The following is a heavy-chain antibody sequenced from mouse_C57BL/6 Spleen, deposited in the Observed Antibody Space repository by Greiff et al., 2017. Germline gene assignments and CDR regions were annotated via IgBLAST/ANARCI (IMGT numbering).Heavy chain of an antibody. Sequence: QVQLQQSGAELVKPGASVKMSCKASGYTFTRYWITWVKQRPGQGLGWIGDIYPGSGSTNYNEKFKSKATLTVDTSSSTAYMQLSSLTSEDSAVYYCARDDGNYEYWGQGATLTVS. CDR2: IYPGSGST. CDR3: ARDDGNYEY. J-gene: IGHJ2*01. V-gene: IGHV1-55*01. CDR1: GYTFTRYW. D-gene: IGHD2-1*01.